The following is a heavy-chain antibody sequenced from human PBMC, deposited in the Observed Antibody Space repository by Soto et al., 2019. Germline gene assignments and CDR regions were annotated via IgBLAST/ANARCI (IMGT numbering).Heavy chain of an antibody. CDR1: GGYVTYSY. Sequence: SETLSLPCTVSGGYVTYSYWSWIRQPPGKGLEWIGYIYYSGSTNYNPSLKSRVTISVDTSKNQFSLRLSSVTAADTAVYYCASPRYSSGWYGWFDPWGQGTLVTVSS. D-gene: IGHD6-19*01. J-gene: IGHJ5*02. V-gene: IGHV4-59*02. CDR2: IYYSGST. CDR3: ASPRYSSGWYGWFDP.